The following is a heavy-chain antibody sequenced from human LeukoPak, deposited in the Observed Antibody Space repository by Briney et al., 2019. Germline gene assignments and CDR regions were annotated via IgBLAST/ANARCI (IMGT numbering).Heavy chain of an antibody. D-gene: IGHD6-19*01. J-gene: IGHJ4*02. Sequence: GGSLRLSCAASGFTFSSYAMHWVRQAPGKGLEWVAVISYDGSNKYYADSVKGRFTISRDNSKNTLYLQMDSLRPEDTAVYYCAKDPRTGAVSGIFYFDYWGQGTLVTVSS. CDR3: AKDPRTGAVSGIFYFDY. CDR2: ISYDGSNK. CDR1: GFTFSSYA. V-gene: IGHV3-30*04.